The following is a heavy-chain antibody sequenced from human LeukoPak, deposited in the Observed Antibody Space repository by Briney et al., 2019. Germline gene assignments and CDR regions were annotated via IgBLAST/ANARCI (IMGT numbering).Heavy chain of an antibody. Sequence: SETLSLTCTVSGGSISSYYWSWIRQPPGKGLEWIGYIYYSGSTNYNPSLKSRVTISVGTSKNQFSLKLSSVTAADTAVYYCARYSGYDFDPNYFDYWGQGTLVTVSS. CDR2: IYYSGST. CDR1: GGSISSYY. V-gene: IGHV4-59*01. D-gene: IGHD5-12*01. CDR3: ARYSGYDFDPNYFDY. J-gene: IGHJ4*02.